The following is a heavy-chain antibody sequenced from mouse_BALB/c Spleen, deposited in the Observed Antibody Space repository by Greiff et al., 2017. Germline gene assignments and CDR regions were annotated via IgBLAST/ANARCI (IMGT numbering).Heavy chain of an antibody. CDR3: ARSLVWERYYAMDY. V-gene: IGHV5-9*03. CDR1: GFTFSSYT. Sequence: EVMLVESGGGLVKPGGSLKLSCAASGFTFSSYTMSWVRQTPEKRLEWVATISSGGGNTYYPDSVKGRFTISRDNAKNNLYLQMSSLRSEDTALYYCARSLVWERYYAMDYWGQGTSVTVSS. D-gene: IGHD2-10*02. CDR2: ISSGGGNT. J-gene: IGHJ4*01.